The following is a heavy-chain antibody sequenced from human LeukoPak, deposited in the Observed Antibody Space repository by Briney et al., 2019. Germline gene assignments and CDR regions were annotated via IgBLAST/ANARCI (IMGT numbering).Heavy chain of an antibody. CDR1: GYTFSGFH. J-gene: IGHJ4*02. CDR2: INANSGGA. CDR3: ARGSYSGSYYELDY. D-gene: IGHD1-26*01. Sequence: ASVKVSCKASGYTFSGFHVHWVRQAPGQGLEWMGWINANSGGASYAPKFQGRVTMTRDTSTSTVYMELSSLRSEDTAVYYCARGSYSGSYYELDYWGQGTLVTVSS. V-gene: IGHV1-2*02.